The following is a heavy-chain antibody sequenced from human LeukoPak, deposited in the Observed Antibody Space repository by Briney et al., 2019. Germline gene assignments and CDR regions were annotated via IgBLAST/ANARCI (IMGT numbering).Heavy chain of an antibody. V-gene: IGHV3-64*04. CDR3: ARLGRPGYYYYMDV. J-gene: IGHJ6*03. Sequence: GGSLRLSCSASGFTFSTYTMHWVRQAPGKGLEYVSAISSNGGSTNYANSVKGRFTISRDNAKNSLYLQMNSLRAEDTAVYYCARLGRPGYYYYMDVWGKGTTVTVSS. CDR2: ISSNGGST. CDR1: GFTFSTYT.